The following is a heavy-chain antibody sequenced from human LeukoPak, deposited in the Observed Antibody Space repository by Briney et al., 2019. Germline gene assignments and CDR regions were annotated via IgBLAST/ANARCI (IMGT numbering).Heavy chain of an antibody. CDR3: ARARARVLMVYAISGHLDY. V-gene: IGHV1-69*13. CDR1: GGTFSSDA. CDR2: IIPIFGTA. D-gene: IGHD2-8*01. Sequence: SVKVSCKASGGTFSSDAISWVRQAPGRGLEWMGGIIPIFGTANYAQKFQGRVTITADESTSTAYMELSSLRSEDTAVYYCARARARVLMVYAISGHLDYWGQGTLVTVSS. J-gene: IGHJ4*02.